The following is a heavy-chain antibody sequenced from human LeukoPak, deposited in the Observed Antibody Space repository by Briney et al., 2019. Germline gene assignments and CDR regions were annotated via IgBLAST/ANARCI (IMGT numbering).Heavy chain of an antibody. CDR2: INGDGSNT. CDR1: GFTFSSHW. J-gene: IGHJ3*02. V-gene: IGHV3-74*03. D-gene: IGHD6-13*01. CDR3: ARSKSWYCTDAYI. Sequence: GGSLRLSCAASGFTFSSHWMHWVRQAPGKGLVWVSRINGDGSNTTYADSVKGRFTISRDNAKNTLYLQMNSLRAEDTAVYHCARSKSWYCTDAYIWGQGTMVTVSS.